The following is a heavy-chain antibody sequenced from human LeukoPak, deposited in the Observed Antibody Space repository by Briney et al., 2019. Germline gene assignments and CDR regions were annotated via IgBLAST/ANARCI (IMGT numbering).Heavy chain of an antibody. Sequence: PGGSLRLSCAASGFTFSSYSMNWVRQAPGKGLEWVSYISRSSSTIYYADSVKGRFAISRDNAKNSLYLQMNSLRAEDTAVYYCAREGDCSSTSCYTPLDYWGQGTLVTVSS. CDR3: AREGDCSSTSCYTPLDY. D-gene: IGHD2-2*02. V-gene: IGHV3-48*04. CDR2: ISRSSSTI. CDR1: GFTFSSYS. J-gene: IGHJ4*02.